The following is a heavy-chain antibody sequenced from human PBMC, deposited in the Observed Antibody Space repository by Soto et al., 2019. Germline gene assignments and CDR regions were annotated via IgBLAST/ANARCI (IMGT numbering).Heavy chain of an antibody. V-gene: IGHV1-69*06. D-gene: IGHD3-22*01. J-gene: IGHJ6*02. Sequence: SVKVSCKASGGTFSGYAISWVRQAPGQGLEWMGGIIPIFGTANYAQKFQGRVTITADKSTSTAYMELSSLRSEDTAVYYCASRYYYDSSGYGGPYYYGMDVWGQGTTVTVSS. CDR1: GGTFSGYA. CDR2: IIPIFGTA. CDR3: ASRYYYDSSGYGGPYYYGMDV.